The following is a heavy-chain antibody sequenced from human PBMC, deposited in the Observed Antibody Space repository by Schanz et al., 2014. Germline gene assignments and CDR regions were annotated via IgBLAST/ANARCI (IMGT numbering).Heavy chain of an antibody. Sequence: EVQLVESGGVLVQPGGSLTLSCAASGFTFSSYLMSWVRQAPGKGLEWVSGIGGSGGSTDYADSVKGRFTISRDNSKNTVHLQMNSLRAEDTAVYFCAKDRWRATVMVDAFDIWGQGTKVTVSS. J-gene: IGHJ3*02. D-gene: IGHD4-4*01. CDR1: GFTFSSYL. V-gene: IGHV3-23*04. CDR2: IGGSGGST. CDR3: AKDRWRATVMVDAFDI.